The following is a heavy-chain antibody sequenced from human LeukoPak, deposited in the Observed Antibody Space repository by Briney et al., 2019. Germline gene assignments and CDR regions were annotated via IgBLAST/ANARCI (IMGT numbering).Heavy chain of an antibody. J-gene: IGHJ4*02. CDR1: GFRFGDHY. V-gene: IGHV3-11*01. CDR3: VRHSGRAGGQ. D-gene: IGHD3-10*01. CDR2: ISGNGGDM. Sequence: GGSLRLPCAASGFRFGDHYMSWVRQAPGKGPEWISYISGNGGDMAYADSVKGRFTISRDNAKNSLYLQMNSLRVEDTAVYHCVRHSGRAGGQWGQGTLIAVSS.